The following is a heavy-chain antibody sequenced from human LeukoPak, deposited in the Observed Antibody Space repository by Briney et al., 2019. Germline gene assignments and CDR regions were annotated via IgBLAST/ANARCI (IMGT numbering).Heavy chain of an antibody. CDR3: ARVVGFRLAASVFDY. CDR2: INPNSGGT. J-gene: IGHJ4*02. D-gene: IGHD6-6*01. CDR1: GYTFTGYY. V-gene: IGHV1-2*02. Sequence: ASVKVSCKASGYTFTGYYMHWVRQAPGQGLEWMGWINPNSGGTNYAQKFQGRVTMTRDTSISTAYMELSRLRSDDTAVYYCARVVGFRLAASVFDYCGQGTLVTVSS.